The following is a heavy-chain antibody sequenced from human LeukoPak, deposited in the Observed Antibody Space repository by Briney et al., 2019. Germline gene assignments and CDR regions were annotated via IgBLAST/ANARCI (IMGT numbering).Heavy chain of an antibody. D-gene: IGHD1-26*01. Sequence: PGGSLRLSCAASGFTFSSYWMSWVRQAPGKGLEWVAVTSPDEGLKFYGGSVKGRFTISRDNSKNTMYLQMNNLREEDTAVYYCTRDPILGAPDYFDYWGQGTLVTVSS. CDR2: TSPDEGLK. CDR1: GFTFSSYW. CDR3: TRDPILGAPDYFDY. V-gene: IGHV3-30*03. J-gene: IGHJ4*02.